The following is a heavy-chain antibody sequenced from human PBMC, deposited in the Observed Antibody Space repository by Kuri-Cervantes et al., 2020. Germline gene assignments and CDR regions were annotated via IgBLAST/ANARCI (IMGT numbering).Heavy chain of an antibody. CDR3: ARPDIVVVPAAIPYYYYGMEV. V-gene: IGHV1-8*02. J-gene: IGHJ6*02. CDR2: MNPNSGNT. CDR1: GYTFTGYY. Sequence: ASVKVSCKASGYTFTGYYMHWVRQAPGQGLEWMGWMNPNSGNTGYAQKFQGRVTMTRNTSISTAYMELSSLRSEDTAVYYCARPDIVVVPAAIPYYYYGMEVWGQGTTVTVSS. D-gene: IGHD2-2*02.